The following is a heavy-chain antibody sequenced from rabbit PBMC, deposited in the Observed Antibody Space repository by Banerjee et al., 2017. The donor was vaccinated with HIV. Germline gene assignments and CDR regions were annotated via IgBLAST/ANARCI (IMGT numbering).Heavy chain of an antibody. V-gene: IGHV1S40*01. D-gene: IGHD6-1*01. CDR3: ARGSNYASYGYATFNL. CDR1: GFSFSSSYY. CDR2: IYAGSTDTT. Sequence: QSLEESGGDLVKPGASLTLTCTVSGFSFSSSYYMCWVRQAPGKGLEWIACIYAGSTDTTYYASWAKGRFTISKTSSTTVTLQMTSLTAADTATYFCARGSNYASYGYATFNLWGPGTLVTVS. J-gene: IGHJ4*01.